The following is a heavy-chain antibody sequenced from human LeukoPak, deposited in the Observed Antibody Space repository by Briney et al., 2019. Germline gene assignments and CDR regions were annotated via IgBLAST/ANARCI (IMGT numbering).Heavy chain of an antibody. J-gene: IGHJ6*02. CDR1: GGTFGSYA. D-gene: IGHD3-10*01. CDR3: ARVALWFGVATRDYYYGMDV. CDR2: IIPIFGTA. Sequence: SVKVSCKASGGTFGSYAISWVRQAPGQGLEWMGGIIPIFGTANYAQKFQGRVTITADESTSTAYMELSSLRSEDTAVYYCARVALWFGVATRDYYYGMDVWGQGTTVTVSS. V-gene: IGHV1-69*13.